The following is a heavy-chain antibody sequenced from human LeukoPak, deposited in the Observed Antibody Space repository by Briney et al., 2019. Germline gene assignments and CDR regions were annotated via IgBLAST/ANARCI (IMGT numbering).Heavy chain of an antibody. V-gene: IGHV1-2*02. CDR1: GYTFTGYY. D-gene: IGHD6-13*01. J-gene: IGHJ4*02. CDR3: ARGRGEVYISSWYELDY. Sequence: ASVKVSCKASGYTFTGYYMHWLRQPPGQGLEWMGWINPNSGGTNYAQKFQGRVTMTRDTSISTAYMDLSRLTSDDTAVYYCARGRGEVYISSWYELDYWGQGTLVTVSS. CDR2: INPNSGGT.